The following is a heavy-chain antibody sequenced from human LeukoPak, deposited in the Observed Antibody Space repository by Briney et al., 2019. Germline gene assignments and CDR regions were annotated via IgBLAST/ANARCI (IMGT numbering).Heavy chain of an antibody. CDR1: GFTVSSNY. D-gene: IGHD4-17*01. CDR3: ARDGAVTSSHAFDI. V-gene: IGHV3-53*01. Sequence: GGSLRLSCAASGFTVSSNYMSWVRQPPGKGLEWVSVIYSGGSTYYADSVKGRFTISRDNSKNTLYLQMNSLRAEDTAVYYCARDGAVTSSHAFDIWGQGTMVTVSS. CDR2: IYSGGST. J-gene: IGHJ3*02.